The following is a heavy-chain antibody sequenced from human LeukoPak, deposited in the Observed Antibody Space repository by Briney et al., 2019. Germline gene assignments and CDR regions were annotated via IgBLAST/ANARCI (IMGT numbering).Heavy chain of an antibody. CDR3: ARDVHRGSYFDY. CDR2: ISSSGSTI. D-gene: IGHD3-10*01. CDR1: GFTFSSYE. V-gene: IGHV3-48*03. Sequence: GGSLRLSCAASGFTFSSYEMNWVRQAPGKGLEWVSYISSSGSTIYHADSVKGRFTISRDNAKNSLYLQMNSLRAEDTAVYYCARDVHRGSYFDYWGQGTLVTVSS. J-gene: IGHJ4*02.